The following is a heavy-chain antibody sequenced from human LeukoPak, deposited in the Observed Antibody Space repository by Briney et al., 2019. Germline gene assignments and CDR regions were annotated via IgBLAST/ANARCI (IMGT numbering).Heavy chain of an antibody. Sequence: SETLSLTCAVSGCSISSSNWWRCGRQPPGEGREWIGEIYLSGSTTYNPSLRSGVTISVDKSRTHFSWKLTSVTAADAAVYYCARFLVIWYGSGSYYVGDYYYGMDVWGKGPTVTVSS. D-gene: IGHD3-10*01. V-gene: IGHV4-4*02. CDR1: GCSISSSNW. CDR3: ARFLVIWYGSGSYYVGDYYYGMDV. CDR2: IYLSGST. J-gene: IGHJ6*04.